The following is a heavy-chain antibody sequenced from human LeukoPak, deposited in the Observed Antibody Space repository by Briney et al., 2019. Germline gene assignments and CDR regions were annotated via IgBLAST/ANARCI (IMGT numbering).Heavy chain of an antibody. J-gene: IGHJ4*02. Sequence: ASVKVSCKASGYTFTSYGISWVRQAPGQGLEWMGWISAYNGNTNYAQKFQGRVTMTRNTSISTAYMELSSLRSEDTAVYYCARVNYGSGSYGLDSDYWGQGTLVTVSS. CDR1: GYTFTSYG. CDR3: ARVNYGSGSYGLDSDY. D-gene: IGHD3-10*01. V-gene: IGHV1-18*01. CDR2: ISAYNGNT.